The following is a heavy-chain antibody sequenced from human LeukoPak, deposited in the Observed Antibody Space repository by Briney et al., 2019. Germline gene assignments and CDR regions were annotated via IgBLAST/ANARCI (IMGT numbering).Heavy chain of an antibody. CDR1: GGTFSSYA. J-gene: IGHJ5*02. CDR3: ARASYYDSSGYYLGYNWLDP. CDR2: IIPILGIA. V-gene: IGHV1-69*04. Sequence: SVKVSCKASGGTFSSYAISWVRQAPGQGLEWMGRIIPILGIANYAQKFQGRVTITADKSTSTAYMELSSLRSEDTAVYYCARASYYDSSGYYLGYNWLDPWGQGTLVTVSS. D-gene: IGHD3-22*01.